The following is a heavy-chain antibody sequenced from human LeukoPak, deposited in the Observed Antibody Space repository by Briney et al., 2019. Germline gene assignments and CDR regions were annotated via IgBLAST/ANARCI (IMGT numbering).Heavy chain of an antibody. CDR2: IRGDAGDK. D-gene: IGHD2-15*01. J-gene: IGHJ4*02. CDR3: ARDVRGALDF. Sequence: GGSLRLSCAASGFTFSRYWMAWVRQAPGKGLEWVANIRGDAGDKGSADSVKGRFTISRDNDKNSLHLQMNSLTAKDTAVYYCARDVRGALDFWGQGTLVVVSS. V-gene: IGHV3-7*01. CDR1: GFTFSRYW.